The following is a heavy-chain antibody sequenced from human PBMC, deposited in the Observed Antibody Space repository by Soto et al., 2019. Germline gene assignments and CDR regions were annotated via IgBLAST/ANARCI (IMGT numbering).Heavy chain of an antibody. V-gene: IGHV4-34*01. CDR3: ARGLISGSHYSGGWYYFDS. CDR2: INHSGSA. J-gene: IGHJ4*02. Sequence: PSETLSLTCGVYGGSFSDYIWTWIRQTPGKGLQWIGQINHSGSANYNPSLKSRVTISVHTSSSQFSLELSSVTAADTAVYYCARGLISGSHYSGGWYYFDSWGQGTQVTSPQ. CDR1: GGSFSDYI. D-gene: IGHD1-26*01.